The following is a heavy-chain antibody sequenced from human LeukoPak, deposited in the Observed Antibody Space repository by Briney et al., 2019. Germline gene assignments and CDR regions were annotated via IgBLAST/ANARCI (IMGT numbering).Heavy chain of an antibody. CDR1: GFTFSRHG. Sequence: PGGSLRLSCVASGFTFSRHGMNWVRQAPGKGLEWVSGIRPSGGVKYYVDSVKGRFTVSRDNSKNTLYLQINSLRDEDTAVYYCAKDDAWLQYNDGAQRTLLSVSS. D-gene: IGHD5-24*01. J-gene: IGHJ4*02. V-gene: IGHV3-23*01. CDR2: IRPSGGVK. CDR3: AKDDAWLQYND.